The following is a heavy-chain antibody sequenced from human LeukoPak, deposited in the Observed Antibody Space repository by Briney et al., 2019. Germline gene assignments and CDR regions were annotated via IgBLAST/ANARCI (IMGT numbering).Heavy chain of an antibody. CDR1: GGSISRYS. CDR2: IYTSVSA. CDR3: ARSFSHDYCSYYMDV. J-gene: IGHJ6*03. Sequence: SETLCLTCGVSGGSISRYSRSCIRQPAGKGLEWIGRIYTSVSANYNTSLKSRVTMSVDTSKNQYSLKLSSVTAADTAGYYCARSFSHDYCSYYMDVWGKGTTVTVSS. D-gene: IGHD4-11*01. V-gene: IGHV4-4*07.